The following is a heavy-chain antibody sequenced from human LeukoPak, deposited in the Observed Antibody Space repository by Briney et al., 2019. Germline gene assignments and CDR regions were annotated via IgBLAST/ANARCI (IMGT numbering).Heavy chain of an antibody. V-gene: IGHV1-24*01. CDR1: GYTLTELS. CDR3: ATGLVDTAMVAN. CDR2: FDPEDGET. J-gene: IGHJ4*02. Sequence: ASVKVSCKVSGYTLTELSMHWVRQAPGKGLEWMGGFDPEDGETIYAQKFQGRVTMTEDTSTDTAYMELSSLRSEDTAVYYCATGLVDTAMVANWGQGTLVTVSS. D-gene: IGHD5-18*01.